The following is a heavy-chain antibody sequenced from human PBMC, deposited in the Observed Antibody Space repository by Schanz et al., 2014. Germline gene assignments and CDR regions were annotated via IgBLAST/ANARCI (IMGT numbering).Heavy chain of an antibody. Sequence: QVQLVQSGAEVKKPGASVKVSCKASGYTFIDYYMHWVRQAPGQGLEWLGWINPNSGATSSAQKFQGRVTMTRDTSSSTVYMQLSSLPSDDTAIYYCARVTTGYDSWGQGTLVTVSS. CDR1: GYTFIDYY. J-gene: IGHJ4*02. CDR2: INPNSGAT. CDR3: ARVTTGYDS. V-gene: IGHV1-2*02. D-gene: IGHD5-12*01.